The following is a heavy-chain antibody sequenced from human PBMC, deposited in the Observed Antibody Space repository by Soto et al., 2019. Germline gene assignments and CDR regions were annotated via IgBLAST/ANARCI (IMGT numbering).Heavy chain of an antibody. V-gene: IGHV3-23*01. CDR1: GFTFSSYA. J-gene: IGHJ5*02. CDR2: ISGSGGST. D-gene: IGHD4-4*01. Sequence: VQLLESGGGLVQPGGSLRLSCAASGFTFSSYAMSWVRQAPGKGLEWVSAISGSGGSTYYADSVKGRFTISRDNSKNTLYLQMNSLRAEDTAVYYCAKDEVRSNYDVGWFDPWGQGTLVTVSS. CDR3: AKDEVRSNYDVGWFDP.